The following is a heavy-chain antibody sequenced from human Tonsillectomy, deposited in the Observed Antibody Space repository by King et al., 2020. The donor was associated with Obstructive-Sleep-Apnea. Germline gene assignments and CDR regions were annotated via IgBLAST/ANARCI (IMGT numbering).Heavy chain of an antibody. CDR3: ARGTPTDV. CDR1: GFTFSSYW. D-gene: IGHD1/OR15-1a*01. CDR2: IKQDGSEK. J-gene: IGHJ6*02. Sequence: DVQLVESGGGLVQPGGSLRLSCAASGFTFSSYWMSWVRQAPGKGREWVANIKQDGSEKYYVDSVKGLLTISRDNAKNSLYLQMNRLRVEDTAVYYCARGTPTDVWGQGTTVTVSS. V-gene: IGHV3-7*03.